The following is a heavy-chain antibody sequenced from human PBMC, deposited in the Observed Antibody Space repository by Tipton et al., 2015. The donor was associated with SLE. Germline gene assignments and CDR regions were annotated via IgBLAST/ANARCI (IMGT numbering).Heavy chain of an antibody. Sequence: TLSLTCTVSGGSISSSSYYWGWIRQPPGQGLEWIGSIYYSGSTYYNPSLKSRVTISVDTSKNQFSLKLSSVTAADTAVYYCARHGKARSSSWYVNYFQHWGQGTLVTVSS. V-gene: IGHV4-39*01. D-gene: IGHD6-13*01. CDR1: GGSISSSSYY. J-gene: IGHJ1*01. CDR3: ARHGKARSSSWYVNYFQH. CDR2: IYYSGST.